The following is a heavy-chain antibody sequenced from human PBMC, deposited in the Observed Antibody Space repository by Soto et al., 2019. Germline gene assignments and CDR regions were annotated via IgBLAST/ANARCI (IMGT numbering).Heavy chain of an antibody. V-gene: IGHV1-18*01. J-gene: IGHJ3*02. CDR2: INPYKGNT. Sequence: QVQLVQSGTEVKKPGASVKVSCKASGYTFNSYGISWVRQAPGQGLVWMGWINPYKGNTNYAQNLQGRLTMTTDTSTRTAYMEVRSLRTDDTALYYCARGRGSFHDGFDIWGQGTMVTVSS. CDR3: ARGRGSFHDGFDI. CDR1: GYTFNSYG.